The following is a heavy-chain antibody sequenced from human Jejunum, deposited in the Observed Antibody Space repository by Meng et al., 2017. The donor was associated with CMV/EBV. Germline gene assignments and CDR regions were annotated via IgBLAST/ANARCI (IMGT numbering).Heavy chain of an antibody. CDR2: ISSSGNT. D-gene: IGHD3-22*01. V-gene: IGHV4-4*07. CDR1: GDSINNHF. J-gene: IGHJ4*02. Sequence: QVHLQESGPGLVRPSETLSLTCSVSGDSINNHFWSWIRQPAGKKLEWIGRISSSGNTNYTPSFKSRVIMSLDTSNNQFFPKLTSVTAADTALYYCARGESRGYYYFDYWGQGILVTVSS. CDR3: ARGESRGYYYFDY.